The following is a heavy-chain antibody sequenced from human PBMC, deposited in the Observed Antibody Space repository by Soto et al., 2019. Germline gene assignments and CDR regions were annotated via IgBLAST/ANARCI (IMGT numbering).Heavy chain of an antibody. CDR2: INPIFGTA. D-gene: IGHD3-16*01. CDR3: AIGRHAYPRGIFDY. J-gene: IGHJ4*02. CDR1: GGTFSSYA. Sequence: QVQLVQSGAEVKKPGSSVKVSCKASGGTFSSYAISWVRQAPGQGLEWMGGINPIFGTANYAQKCQGRVTITAGESTSTAHMELSSLRSEDTAVYYCAIGRHAYPRGIFDYWGQGTLVTVSS. V-gene: IGHV1-69*12.